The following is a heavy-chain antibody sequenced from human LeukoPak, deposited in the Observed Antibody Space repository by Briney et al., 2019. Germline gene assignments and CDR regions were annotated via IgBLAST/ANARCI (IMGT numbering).Heavy chain of an antibody. D-gene: IGHD3-10*02. V-gene: IGHV3-21*06. Sequence: RGALRLSCAASGFIFSDYSMNWVGQAPGEGLEGVAAISISTTYLDYADSVNGPFTISRDNAKNSLYLQMNSLRVDDTGVYYCARERFHCSGAPKNDYWGQGTLVTASS. CDR1: GFIFSDYS. CDR2: ISISTTYL. CDR3: ARERFHCSGAPKNDY. J-gene: IGHJ4*02.